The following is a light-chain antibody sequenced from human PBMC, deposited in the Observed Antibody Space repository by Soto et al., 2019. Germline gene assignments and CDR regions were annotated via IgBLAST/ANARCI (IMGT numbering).Light chain of an antibody. V-gene: IGKV1-17*01. Sequence: DIQMTQSPPSLSASVGDRVTITCRASEDIGNDLGWYQQQPGKAPKRLIYAASSLQSGVPSRFSGSGSGTEFTLTISSLQPEDCAAYYCLQYDSYLSWTFGQGTKVEIE. CDR3: LQYDSYLSWT. J-gene: IGKJ1*01. CDR1: EDIGND. CDR2: AAS.